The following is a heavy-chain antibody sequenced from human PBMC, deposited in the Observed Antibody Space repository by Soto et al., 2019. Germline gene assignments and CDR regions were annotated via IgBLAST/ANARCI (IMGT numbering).Heavy chain of an antibody. CDR1: GFTFSSYA. CDR3: ARDRLRYNWNDFPYYYYGMDV. CDR2: ISYDGSNK. D-gene: IGHD1-1*01. Sequence: QVQLVESGGGVVQPGRSLRLSCAASGFTFSSYAMHWVRQAPGKGLEWVAVISYDGSNKYYADSVKGRFTISRDNSKNTLYLQMNSLRAEDTAVYYCARDRLRYNWNDFPYYYYGMDVWGPGTTVNVSS. V-gene: IGHV3-30-3*01. J-gene: IGHJ6*02.